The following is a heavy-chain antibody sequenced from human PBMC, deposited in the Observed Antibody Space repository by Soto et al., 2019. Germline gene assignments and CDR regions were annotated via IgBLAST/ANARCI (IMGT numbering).Heavy chain of an antibody. J-gene: IGHJ5*02. Sequence: SLRLSCSASGFTFSSYAMHWVRQAPGKGLEYVSAISSNGGSTYYADSVKGRFTISRDNSKNTLYLQMSSLRAEDTAVYYCVRVVVAATRWFDPWGQGTLVTVSS. D-gene: IGHD2-15*01. V-gene: IGHV3-64D*06. CDR1: GFTFSSYA. CDR2: ISSNGGST. CDR3: VRVVVAATRWFDP.